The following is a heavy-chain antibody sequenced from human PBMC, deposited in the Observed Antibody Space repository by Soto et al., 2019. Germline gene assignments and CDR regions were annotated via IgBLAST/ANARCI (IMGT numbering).Heavy chain of an antibody. CDR1: GFTFSSYG. CDR3: ANSQFARRYFDL. CDR2: ISYDGSNK. V-gene: IGHV3-30*18. D-gene: IGHD2-2*01. Sequence: QVQLVESGGGVVQPGRSLRLSCAASGFTFSSYGMHWVRQAPGKGLEWVAVISYDGSNKYYADSVKGRFTISRDNSKKTVHVLMNRLRTDDTAVYYCANSQFARRYFDLWGRGTLVTVSS. J-gene: IGHJ2*01.